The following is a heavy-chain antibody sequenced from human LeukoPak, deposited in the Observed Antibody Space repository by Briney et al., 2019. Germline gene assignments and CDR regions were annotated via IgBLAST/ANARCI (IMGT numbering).Heavy chain of an antibody. CDR1: GDSVSSNSAA. J-gene: IGHJ4*02. D-gene: IGHD3-10*01. CDR3: ARGDDMGVRGVIAFDY. V-gene: IGHV6-1*01. CDR2: TYYRSKWYN. Sequence: SQTLSLTCAISGDSVSSNSAAWNWIRQSPSRGLEWLGRTYYRSKWYNDYAVSVKSRITINPDTSKNQFSLQLNSVTPEDTAVYYCARGDDMGVRGVIAFDYWGQGTLVTVSS.